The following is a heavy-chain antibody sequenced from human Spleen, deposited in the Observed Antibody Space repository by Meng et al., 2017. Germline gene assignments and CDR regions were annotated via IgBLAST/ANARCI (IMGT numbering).Heavy chain of an antibody. CDR1: GYSFTNYW. CDR2: IYPGDSDT. V-gene: IGHV5-51*01. D-gene: IGHD2-15*01. Sequence: KVSCKSSGYSFTNYWIGWVRQMPGKGLEWMGIIYPGDSDTRYSPSFQGQVTMSVDKSISTAYLQWGSLKASDTAMYYCARPRPGYCSGGNCYGEAFDIWGQGTMVTVSS. J-gene: IGHJ3*02. CDR3: ARPRPGYCSGGNCYGEAFDI.